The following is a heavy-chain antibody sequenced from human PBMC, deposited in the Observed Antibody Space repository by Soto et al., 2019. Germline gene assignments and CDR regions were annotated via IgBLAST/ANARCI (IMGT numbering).Heavy chain of an antibody. D-gene: IGHD1-1*01. CDR1: GGSISSYY. Sequence: SETLSLTCTVSGGSISSYYWSWIRQPPGKGLEWIGYIYYSGSTNYNPSLKSRVTISVDTSKNQFSLKPSSVTAADTAVYYCARRYGYSFDYWGQGTLVTVSS. CDR2: IYYSGST. J-gene: IGHJ4*02. V-gene: IGHV4-59*08. CDR3: ARRYGYSFDY.